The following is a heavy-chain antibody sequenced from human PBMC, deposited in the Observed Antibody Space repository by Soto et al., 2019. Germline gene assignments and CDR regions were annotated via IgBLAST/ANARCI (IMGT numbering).Heavy chain of an antibody. V-gene: IGHV4-4*02. CDR2: IHHSGST. CDR3: ARSFGWYAIDH. CDR1: SASIITEQR. Sequence: QMQLQESGPGLVKPSETLSLTCAVSSASIITEQRWTWVRQPPGKGLEWIGEIHHSGSTNNNPSLMSRVTMSVYKAKNQFSLNLNSVTAADTALYYCARSFGWYAIDHWGQGTLVIVSS. J-gene: IGHJ4*02. D-gene: IGHD6-19*01.